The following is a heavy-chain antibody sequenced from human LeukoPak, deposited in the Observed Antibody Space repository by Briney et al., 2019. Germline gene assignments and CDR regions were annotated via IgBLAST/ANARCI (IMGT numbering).Heavy chain of an antibody. D-gene: IGHD3-3*01. J-gene: IGHJ5*02. CDR2: IIDVGGT. V-gene: IGHV3-23*01. CDR3: ANVITYYDFWSGQYNWFDP. Sequence: GGSLRLSCAVSGSTLTEHAWSWVRQAPGEGLEWVSGIIDVGGTYYADSVKGRFTISRDNSKNTLYLQMNSLRAEDTAVYYCANVITYYDFWSGQYNWFDPWGQGTLVTVSS. CDR1: GSTLTEHA.